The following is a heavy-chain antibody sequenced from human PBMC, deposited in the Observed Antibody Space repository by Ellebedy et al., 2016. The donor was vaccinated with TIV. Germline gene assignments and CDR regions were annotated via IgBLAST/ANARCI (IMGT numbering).Heavy chain of an antibody. CDR3: ARGRQWEVPFYFDY. Sequence: AASVKVSCKASGDTFTGYYMHWVRQAPGQGLEWMGWINPNSGGTNYAQKFLGRVTMTRDTSISTAYMDLSRLRSDDTAMYYCARGRQWEVPFYFDYWGQGTLVTVSS. V-gene: IGHV1-2*02. J-gene: IGHJ4*02. CDR2: INPNSGGT. CDR1: GDTFTGYY. D-gene: IGHD1-26*01.